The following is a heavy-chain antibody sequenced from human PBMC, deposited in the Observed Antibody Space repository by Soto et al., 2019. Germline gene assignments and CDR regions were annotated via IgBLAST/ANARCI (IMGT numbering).Heavy chain of an antibody. J-gene: IGHJ6*02. CDR2: ISYDGSNK. D-gene: IGHD3-10*01. CDR3: AKEGVTMVRGVIISVGLDV. CDR1: GFTFSSCG. V-gene: IGHV3-30*18. Sequence: GGSLRLSCAASGFTFSSCGMHWVRQAPGKGLEWVAVISYDGSNKYYADSVKGRFTISRDNSKNTLYLQMNSLRAEDTAVYYCAKEGVTMVRGVIISVGLDVWGQGTTVTVSS.